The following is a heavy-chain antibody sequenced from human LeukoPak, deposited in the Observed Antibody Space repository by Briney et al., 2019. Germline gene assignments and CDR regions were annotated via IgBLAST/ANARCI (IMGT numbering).Heavy chain of an antibody. V-gene: IGHV3-30*03. CDR2: ISYDGSNK. J-gene: IGHJ3*02. Sequence: PGGSLRLSCAASGFTFSSYWMSWVRQAPGKGLEWGALISYDGSNKYYADSVKGRFTISRDNAKNTLYLQMNSLRAEDTAVYYCARSRYNWNDFDAFDIWGQGTMVTVSS. CDR1: GFTFSSYW. D-gene: IGHD1-1*01. CDR3: ARSRYNWNDFDAFDI.